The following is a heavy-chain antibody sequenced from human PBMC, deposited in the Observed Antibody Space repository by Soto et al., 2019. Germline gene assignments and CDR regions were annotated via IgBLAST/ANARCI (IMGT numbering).Heavy chain of an antibody. CDR2: IDYSGST. CDR1: GGSISSGGHY. V-gene: IGHV4-31*03. Sequence: QVQLQESGPGLVKPSQTLSLTCTVSGGSISSGGHYWSWIRQHPGKGLEWIGYIDYSGSTYYNPSLKSRVTISVDTSKNQFSLKLRSVTAADTAMYYCARLGVRGVFRGMDVWGQGTTVTVSS. D-gene: IGHD3-10*01. J-gene: IGHJ6*02. CDR3: ARLGVRGVFRGMDV.